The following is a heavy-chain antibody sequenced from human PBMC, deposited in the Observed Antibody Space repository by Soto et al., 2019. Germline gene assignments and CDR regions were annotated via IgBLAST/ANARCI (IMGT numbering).Heavy chain of an antibody. CDR1: GFTFSSYD. Sequence: EVQLVESGGGLVQPGGSLRLSCAASGFTFSSYDMHWVRQATGKGLEWVSAIGTAGDTYYPGSVKGRFTISRENAKNSLYLQRNGLGAEDTAVYYCAGGSGGCSGVSCRYGNSDLWGRGTLVTVSS. J-gene: IGHJ2*01. CDR3: AGGSGGCSGVSCRYGNSDL. CDR2: IGTAGDT. D-gene: IGHD2-15*01. V-gene: IGHV3-13*01.